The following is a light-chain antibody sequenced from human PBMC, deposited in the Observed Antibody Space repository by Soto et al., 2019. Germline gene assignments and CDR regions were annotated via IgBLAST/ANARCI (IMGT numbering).Light chain of an antibody. Sequence: DIQMTQSPSSLSASVGDRVTITCLASQSISTYLIWYHQKPGKAPKLLIYATSSLRSGVPSRFSGSGSGTDFTLTINSLQPDDFATYYCNKSYKTPQPLGQGTKVDIK. J-gene: IGKJ1*01. V-gene: IGKV1-39*01. CDR1: QSISTY. CDR3: NKSYKTPQP. CDR2: ATS.